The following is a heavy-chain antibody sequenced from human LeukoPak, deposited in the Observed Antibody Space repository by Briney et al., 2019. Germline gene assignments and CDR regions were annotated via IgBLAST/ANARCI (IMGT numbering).Heavy chain of an antibody. CDR3: ARGGPPYYYDSSGYLDY. J-gene: IGHJ4*02. D-gene: IGHD3-22*01. CDR2: IYYSGST. V-gene: IGHV4-59*01. Sequence: NSSETLSLTCTVSGGSISSYYWSWIRQPPGKGLEWIGYIYYSGSTNYNPSLKSRVTISVDTSKNQFSLKLSSATAADTAVYYCARGGPPYYYDSSGYLDYWGQGTLVTVSS. CDR1: GGSISSYY.